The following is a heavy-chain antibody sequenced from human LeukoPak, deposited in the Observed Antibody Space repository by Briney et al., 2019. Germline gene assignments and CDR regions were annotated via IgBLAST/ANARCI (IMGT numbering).Heavy chain of an antibody. V-gene: IGHV3-21*01. J-gene: IGHJ4*02. D-gene: IGHD1-26*01. Sequence: GGSLRLSCTVSGFSLSSYAMNWVRQAPGKGLEWVAAISSSSRDIFYADSVKGRFSISRDNTQNSLSLQMSSLKAEDTAVYYCVREAAATLFDYWGQGTLDTVSS. CDR2: ISSSSRDI. CDR3: VREAAATLFDY. CDR1: GFSLSSYA.